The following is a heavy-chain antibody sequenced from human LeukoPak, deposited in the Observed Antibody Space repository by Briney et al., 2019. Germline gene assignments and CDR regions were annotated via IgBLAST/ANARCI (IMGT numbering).Heavy chain of an antibody. CDR2: LYTSGST. J-gene: IGHJ4*02. CDR3: ATEGIAVAGTIFDY. Sequence: PSETLSLTCTVSGGSISSYYWSWIRQPAGKGLEWVGRLYTSGSTNYNPSLKSRVTISVDKSKNQFSLKLSSVTAADTAVYYCATEGIAVAGTIFDYWGQGTLVTVSS. D-gene: IGHD6-19*01. V-gene: IGHV4-4*07. CDR1: GGSISSYY.